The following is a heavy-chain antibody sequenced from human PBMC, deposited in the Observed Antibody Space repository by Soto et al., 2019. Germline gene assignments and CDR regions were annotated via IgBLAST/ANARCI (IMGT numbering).Heavy chain of an antibody. J-gene: IGHJ4*02. CDR1: GGSFSGYY. D-gene: IGHD7-27*01. CDR3: ARVSERGTDY. Sequence: SETLSLTCAVYGGSFSGYYWSWIRQPPGKGLEWIGEINHSGSTNYNPSLKSRVTISVDTSKNQFSLKLSSVTAADTAVYYCARVSERGTDYWGQGTLVTVSS. CDR2: INHSGST. V-gene: IGHV4-34*01.